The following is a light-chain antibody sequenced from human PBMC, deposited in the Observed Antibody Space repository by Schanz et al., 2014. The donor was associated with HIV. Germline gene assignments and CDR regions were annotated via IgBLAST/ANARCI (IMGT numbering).Light chain of an antibody. CDR2: KAS. V-gene: IGKV1-5*03. Sequence: DIQMAQSPSTLSASVGDRVTITCRASQSISNWLAWYQQKPGKAPRLLIYKASSLESGVPSRFSGSGSGTEFTLTISRLQPEDFATYYCQQTYSLPVTFGQGTKVEIK. CDR3: QQTYSLPVT. J-gene: IGKJ1*01. CDR1: QSISNW.